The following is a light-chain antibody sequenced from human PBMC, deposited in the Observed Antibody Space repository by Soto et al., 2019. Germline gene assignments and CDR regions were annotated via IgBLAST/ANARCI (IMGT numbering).Light chain of an antibody. CDR1: QSVSSN. J-gene: IGKJ1*01. CDR3: LQYHNLWA. Sequence: EIVMTQSPATLSVSPGERATLSCRASQSVSSNLAGYQQKPGEAPMLLIYGASTRGTGIPSRFSGSGCGTEFPLTISSLQSEDFTVYSCLQYHNLWAFGEGTKVDIK. V-gene: IGKV3-15*01. CDR2: GAS.